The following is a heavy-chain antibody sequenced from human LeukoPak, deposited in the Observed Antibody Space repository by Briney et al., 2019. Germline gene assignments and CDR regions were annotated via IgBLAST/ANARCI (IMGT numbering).Heavy chain of an antibody. J-gene: IGHJ4*02. V-gene: IGHV3-48*01. CDR1: GFTFSSYS. CDR3: ARFPLQGGGYEVVY. D-gene: IGHD1-26*01. CDR2: ISTSSNTV. Sequence: PGGSLRLSCAASGFTFSSYSMNWVRQAPGKGLEWVSYISTSSNTVYYADSVKGRFTISRDNAFNSLYLQMSSLRAEDTAVYFCARFPLQGGGYEVVYWGQGTLVTVSS.